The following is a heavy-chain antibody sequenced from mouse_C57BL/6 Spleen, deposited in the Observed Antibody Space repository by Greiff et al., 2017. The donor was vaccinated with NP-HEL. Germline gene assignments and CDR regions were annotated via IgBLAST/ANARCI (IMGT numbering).Heavy chain of an antibody. CDR2: INPNNGGT. V-gene: IGHV1-22*01. Sequence: EVQLQQSGPELVKPGASVKMSCKASGYTFTDYNMHWVKQSHGKSLEWIGYINPNNGGTSYNQKFKGKATLTVNKSSSTAYMELRSPTSEDSAVYYCASKGLLLFDYWGQGTTLTVSS. D-gene: IGHD1-1*01. CDR1: GYTFTDYN. J-gene: IGHJ2*01. CDR3: ASKGLLLFDY.